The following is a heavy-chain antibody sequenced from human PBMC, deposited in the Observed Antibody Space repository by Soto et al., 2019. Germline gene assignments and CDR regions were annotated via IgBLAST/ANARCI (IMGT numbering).Heavy chain of an antibody. CDR1: GFTFSSYG. Sequence: QVQLVESGGGVVQPGRSLRLSCAASGFTFSSYGMHWVRQAPGKGLEWVAVISYDGSNKYYVDSVKGRFTISRDNSKNTLYLQMNSLRVEDTAVYYCAKERDAFDIWGQGTMVTVSS. CDR3: AKERDAFDI. CDR2: ISYDGSNK. J-gene: IGHJ3*02. V-gene: IGHV3-30*18.